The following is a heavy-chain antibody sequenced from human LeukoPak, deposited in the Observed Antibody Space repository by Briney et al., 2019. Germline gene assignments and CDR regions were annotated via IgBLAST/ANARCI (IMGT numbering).Heavy chain of an antibody. D-gene: IGHD3-22*01. J-gene: IGHJ4*02. V-gene: IGHV3-23*01. CDR3: AKEFMIVVVITNLHFDY. CDR1: GFTFSSYA. Sequence: GGPLRLSCAASGFTFSSYAMSWVRQAPGKGLEWVSAISGSGGSTYYADSVKGRFTISRDNSKNTLYLQMNSLRAEDTAVYYCAKEFMIVVVITNLHFDYWGQGTLVTVSS. CDR2: ISGSGGST.